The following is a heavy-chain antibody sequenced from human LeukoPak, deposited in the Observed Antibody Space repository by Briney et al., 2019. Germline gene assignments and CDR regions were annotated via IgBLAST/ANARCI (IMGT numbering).Heavy chain of an antibody. CDR1: GGSFSGYY. CDR2: INHSGST. J-gene: IGHJ6*04. CDR3: ARDRYSSSWTEIGGMDV. D-gene: IGHD6-13*01. Sequence: SETLSFTCAVYGGSFSGYYWSWIRQPPGKGLEWIGEINHSGSTNYNPSLKSRVTISVDTSKNQFSLKLSSVTAADTAVYYCARDRYSSSWTEIGGMDVWGKGTTVTVSS. V-gene: IGHV4-34*01.